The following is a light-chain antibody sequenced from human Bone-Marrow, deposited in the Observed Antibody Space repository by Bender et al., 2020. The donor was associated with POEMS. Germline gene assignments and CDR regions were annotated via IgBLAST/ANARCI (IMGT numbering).Light chain of an antibody. CDR2: END. CDR3: QAWDSNSHVV. CDR1: TLGNKF. V-gene: IGLV3-1*01. J-gene: IGLJ2*01. Sequence: SYGLTQQPSVSVSPGQTASITCSGETLGNKFVSWYQQNPGQSPVQVIYENDKRPSGIPDRLSGSNSGNTATLTISGTQTMDEADYYCQAWDSNSHVVFGGGTRLTVL.